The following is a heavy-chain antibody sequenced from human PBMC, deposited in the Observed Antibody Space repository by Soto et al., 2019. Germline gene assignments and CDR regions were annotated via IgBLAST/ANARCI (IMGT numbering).Heavy chain of an antibody. CDR1: GFTFSSYA. V-gene: IGHV3-23*01. CDR3: AREVLRWLAVARVDY. CDR2: ISSSGGST. D-gene: IGHD2-15*01. Sequence: GGSLRLSCAASGFTFSSYAMSWVRQAPGKGLEWVSAISSSGGSTYYADSVKGRFTISRDNSKNTLYLQMNSLRAEDTTVYYCAREVLRWLAVARVDYWGQGTLVTVSS. J-gene: IGHJ4*02.